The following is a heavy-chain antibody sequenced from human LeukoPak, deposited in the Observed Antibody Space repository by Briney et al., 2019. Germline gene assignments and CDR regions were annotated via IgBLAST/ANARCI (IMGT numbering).Heavy chain of an antibody. CDR1: GXTFSSYG. CDR3: ARDVSSSWPPYYFDY. Sequence: PGGSLRLSCAASGXTFSSYGVHWVRQAPGKGLEWVAVIWYDGSNKYYADSVKGRFTISRDNSRNTLYLQMNSLGAEDTAVYYCARDVSSSWPPYYFDYWGQGTLVTVSS. CDR2: IWYDGSNK. D-gene: IGHD6-13*01. J-gene: IGHJ4*02. V-gene: IGHV3-33*01.